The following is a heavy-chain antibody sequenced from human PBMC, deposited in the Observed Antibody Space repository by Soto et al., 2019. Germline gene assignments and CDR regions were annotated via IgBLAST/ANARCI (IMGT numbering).Heavy chain of an antibody. D-gene: IGHD3-22*01. CDR3: AKDQTTHPNDSSGNYYVGAFDN. V-gene: IGHV3-23*01. Sequence: GGSLRLSCAASGFTFSSYAMSWVRQAPGKGLEWVSAICGSGGSTYYGDSVEGRFTISRDNSKNTMYLQMNSLRAENTAVYDCAKDQTTHPNDSSGNYYVGAFDNWGQGTMVTVSS. CDR2: ICGSGGST. CDR1: GFTFSSYA. J-gene: IGHJ3*02.